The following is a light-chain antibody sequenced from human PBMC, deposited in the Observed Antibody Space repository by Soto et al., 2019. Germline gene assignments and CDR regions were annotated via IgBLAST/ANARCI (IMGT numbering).Light chain of an antibody. CDR2: TAA. Sequence: DIQLTQSPSFLSASVGDRVTITCRASQGISSYLAWYQQKPGKAPRLLIHTAATLQSGVPSRFRGSGSGTEFTLTISNLPPEDLATYFWQQLKSEPLTFGPGTKVDIK. V-gene: IGKV1-9*01. CDR1: QGISSY. J-gene: IGKJ3*01. CDR3: QQLKSEPLT.